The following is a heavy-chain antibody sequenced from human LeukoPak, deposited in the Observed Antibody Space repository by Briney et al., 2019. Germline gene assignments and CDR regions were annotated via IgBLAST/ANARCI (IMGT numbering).Heavy chain of an antibody. V-gene: IGHV3-23*01. D-gene: IGHD3-10*01. Sequence: PGGSLRLSCAASGFTFSNYAMNWVRQAPGKGLEWVSGISGSGVTHYADSVKGRFTISRDNSKNTLYLQMNSLRAEDTAVYYCAKDPPYYYGSGSYRGDWGQGTLVTVSS. CDR2: ISGSGVT. CDR3: AKDPPYYYGSGSYRGD. J-gene: IGHJ4*02. CDR1: GFTFSNYA.